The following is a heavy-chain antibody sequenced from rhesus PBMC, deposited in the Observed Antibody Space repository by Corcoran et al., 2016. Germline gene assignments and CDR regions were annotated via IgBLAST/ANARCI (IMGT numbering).Heavy chain of an antibody. V-gene: IGHV4-76*01. D-gene: IGHD1-1*01. Sequence: QVQLQEWGPGVVKASETLSLTCAVSGAASSSGHDWRWIREPPGKGLGWVGSIYGSHGTTNYIPSLRNRVTISQDASRNQFSLKLRSVTAADTAVYYCAKRAGPFDCWGQGVLVTVSS. J-gene: IGHJ4*01. CDR3: AKRAGPFDC. CDR1: GAASSSGHD. CDR2: IYGSHGTT.